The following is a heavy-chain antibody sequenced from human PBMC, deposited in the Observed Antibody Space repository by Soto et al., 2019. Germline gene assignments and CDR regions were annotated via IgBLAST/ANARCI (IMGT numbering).Heavy chain of an antibody. V-gene: IGHV1-18*04. CDR3: ARDQVHPRRGEHYYGMDV. CDR1: GYTFTSYG. J-gene: IGHJ6*02. CDR2: ISAYNGKT. D-gene: IGHD1-1*01. Sequence: QVQLVQSGAEVKKPGASVKVSCKASGYTFTSYGISWGRQAPAQGLEWMGWISAYNGKTNYAQKPQGRVTLTTDTSTSTAYMELSSLRSDDTAVYYCARDQVHPRRGEHYYGMDVWGQGTTVTVSS.